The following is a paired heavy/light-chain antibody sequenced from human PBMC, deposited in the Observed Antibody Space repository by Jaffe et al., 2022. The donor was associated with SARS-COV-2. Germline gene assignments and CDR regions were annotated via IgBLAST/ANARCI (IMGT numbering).Heavy chain of an antibody. D-gene: IGHD4-17*01. V-gene: IGHV3-33*01. CDR1: GFTFRSYG. J-gene: IGHJ4*02. CDR3: ARAQETVAYFDY. Sequence: QVQLVDSGGGVVQPGRSLRLSCAASGFTFRSYGMHWVRQAPGKGLEWVAVIWDDGSKKYYADSVKGRFTVSRDNSKSTLFLEMSSLRAEDTAVYYCARAQETVAYFDYWGQGTLVTVSS. CDR2: IWDDGSKK.
Light chain of an antibody. CDR2: AAS. J-gene: IGKJ5*01. Sequence: DIQMTQSPSSVSASVGDRVTITCRASQGISSFLAWYQQRPGKAPNLLIYAASNLQSGVPSRFSGSGSGTDFTLTISSLQPEDFATYYCQQAHSFPITFGQGTRLEIK. CDR1: QGISSF. CDR3: QQAHSFPIT. V-gene: IGKV1-12*01.